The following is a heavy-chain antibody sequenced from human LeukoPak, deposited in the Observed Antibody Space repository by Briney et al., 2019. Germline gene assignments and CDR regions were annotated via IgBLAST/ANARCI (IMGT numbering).Heavy chain of an antibody. CDR1: GGSISSGSYY. V-gene: IGHV4-61*02. CDR3: ARGGY. CDR2: IYTSGGT. Sequence: SETLSLTCTVSGGSISSGSYYWSWIRQPAGKGLEWIGRIYTSGGTNYNPSLKSRVTISVDTSKNQFSLKLSSVTAADTAVYYCARGGYWGQGTLVTVSS. J-gene: IGHJ4*02.